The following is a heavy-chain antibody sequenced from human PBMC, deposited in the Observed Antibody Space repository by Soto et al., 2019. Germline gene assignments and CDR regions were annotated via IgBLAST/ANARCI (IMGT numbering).Heavy chain of an antibody. CDR3: ARHVYYYDSSGYYSGHFDY. CDR1: GGSISGYY. V-gene: IGHV4-59*08. D-gene: IGHD3-22*01. J-gene: IGHJ4*02. CDR2: IYYTGST. Sequence: PSETLSLTCTVSGGSISGYYWSWIRQPPGKRLEWIGYIYYTGSTNYNPSLRSRVTISIDTSKNQFSLQLSSVTAADTAVYYCARHVYYYDSSGYYSGHFDYWGQGTLVTVSS.